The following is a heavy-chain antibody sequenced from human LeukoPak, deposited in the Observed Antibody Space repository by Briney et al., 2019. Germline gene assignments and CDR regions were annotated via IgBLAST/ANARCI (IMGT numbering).Heavy chain of an antibody. CDR1: GGTFSSYA. V-gene: IGHV1-69*13. D-gene: IGHD2-2*01. J-gene: IGHJ6*03. CDR2: IIPIFGTA. CDR3: ASAEDIVVVPAAPNPYYYMDV. Sequence: VASVKVSCKASGGTFSSYAISWVRQAPGQGLEWMGGIIPIFGTANYAQKFQGRVTITADESTSTAYMELSSLRSEDTAVYYCASAEDIVVVPAAPNPYYYMDVWGKGTTVTVSS.